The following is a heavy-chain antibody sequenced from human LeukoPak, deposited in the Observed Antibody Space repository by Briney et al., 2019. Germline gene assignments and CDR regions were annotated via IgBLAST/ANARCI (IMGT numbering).Heavy chain of an antibody. V-gene: IGHV4-61*01. CDR1: GYSISSGYY. J-gene: IGHJ3*02. CDR2: IYYSGST. CDR3: ARVSHCSSTSCYGDAFDI. Sequence: PSETLSLTCTVSGYSISSGYYWGWTRQPPGKGLEWIGYIYYSGSTNYNPSLKSRVTISVDTSKNQFSLKLSSVTAADTAVYYCARVSHCSSTSCYGDAFDIWGQGTMVTVSS. D-gene: IGHD2-2*01.